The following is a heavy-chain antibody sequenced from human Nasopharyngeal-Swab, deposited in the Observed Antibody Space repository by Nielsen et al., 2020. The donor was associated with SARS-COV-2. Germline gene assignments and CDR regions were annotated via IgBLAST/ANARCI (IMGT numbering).Heavy chain of an antibody. Sequence: WIRQPPGKGLEWIGDIYYSGSTNYNPSLKSRVTISVDTSKNQFSLKLSSVTAADTAVYYCARDLNPNSSGWLPYYYYGMDVWGQGTTVTVSS. V-gene: IGHV4-59*01. J-gene: IGHJ6*02. CDR3: ARDLNPNSSGWLPYYYYGMDV. D-gene: IGHD6-19*01. CDR2: IYYSGST.